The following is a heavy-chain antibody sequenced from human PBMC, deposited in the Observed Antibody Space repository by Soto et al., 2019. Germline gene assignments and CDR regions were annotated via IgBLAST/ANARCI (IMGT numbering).Heavy chain of an antibody. D-gene: IGHD2-15*01. V-gene: IGHV4-59*01. CDR2: IYYSGST. CDR1: GGSISSYY. Sequence: SETLSLTCTVSGGSISSYYWSWIRQPPGKGLEWIGYIYYSGSTNYNPSLKSRVTISEDTSKNQFSLKLSSVTAADTAVYYCARGYCSGGTCYSRTFEYWGQGALVTV. J-gene: IGHJ4*02. CDR3: ARGYCSGGTCYSRTFEY.